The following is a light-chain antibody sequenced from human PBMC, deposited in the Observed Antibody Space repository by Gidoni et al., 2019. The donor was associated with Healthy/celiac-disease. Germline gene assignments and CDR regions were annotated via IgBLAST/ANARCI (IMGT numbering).Light chain of an antibody. CDR1: QSLLYSNGYNY. CDR3: MQALQTPFT. Sequence: DIVMTQSPLSLPVTPGEPASISCRSSQSLLYSNGYNYLDWYLQKPGQSPQLLVYLGSNRASGVPDRFSGSGSGTDFTLKISRVEAEDVGVYYCMQALQTPFTFXPXTKVDIK. J-gene: IGKJ3*01. V-gene: IGKV2-28*01. CDR2: LGS.